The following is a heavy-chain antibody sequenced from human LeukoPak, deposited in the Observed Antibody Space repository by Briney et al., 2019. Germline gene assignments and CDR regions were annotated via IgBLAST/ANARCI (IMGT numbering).Heavy chain of an antibody. CDR2: ISGSSDYT. V-gene: IGHV3-21*01. CDR3: AREIIVLVPGAMNDWFDP. D-gene: IGHD2-2*01. CDR1: GFTFSSYS. Sequence: GGSLRLSCGASGFTFSSYSMNWDRQAPGKGLEWVSAISGSSDYTYYADSVKGRFTISRDNAKNSLFLQMNSLRAEDTAVYYCAREIIVLVPGAMNDWFDPWGQGTLVTVSS. J-gene: IGHJ5*02.